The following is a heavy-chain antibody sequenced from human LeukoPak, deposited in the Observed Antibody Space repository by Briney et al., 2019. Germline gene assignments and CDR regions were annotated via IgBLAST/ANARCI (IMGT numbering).Heavy chain of an antibody. J-gene: IGHJ3*02. CDR2: INSDGSST. Sequence: GGSLRLSCAASGFTFSSYWMHWVRQAPGKGLVWVSRINSDGSSTSYVDSVKGRFTISRDNAKNTLYLQMNSLRAEDTAVYYCASLVYDSSGYDTAFDIWGQGTMVTVSS. CDR1: GFTFSSYW. D-gene: IGHD3-22*01. V-gene: IGHV3-74*01. CDR3: ASLVYDSSGYDTAFDI.